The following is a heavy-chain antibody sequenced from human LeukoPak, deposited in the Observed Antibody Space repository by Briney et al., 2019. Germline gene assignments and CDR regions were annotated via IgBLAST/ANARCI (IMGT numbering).Heavy chain of an antibody. D-gene: IGHD6-6*01. V-gene: IGHV3-30*01. Sequence: AGGSLRLSCAASGFTFSSYAMHWVRQAPGKGLEWVAVISYDGSNKYYADSVKGRFTISRDNSKNTLYLQMNSLRAEDTAVYYCVREGKQLVMDYWGQGTLVTVSS. J-gene: IGHJ4*02. CDR2: ISYDGSNK. CDR3: VREGKQLVMDY. CDR1: GFTFSSYA.